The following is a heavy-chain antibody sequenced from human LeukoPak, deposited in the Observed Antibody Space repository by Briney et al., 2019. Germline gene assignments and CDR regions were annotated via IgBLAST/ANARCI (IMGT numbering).Heavy chain of an antibody. V-gene: IGHV1-2*04. Sequence: ASVKVSCKASEGTFSSYAISWVRQAPGQGLEWMGWINPNSGGTNYAQKFQGWVTMTRDTSISTAYMELSRPRSDDTAVYYCARGTPRSGVVIMYFDYWGQGTLVTVSS. CDR2: INPNSGGT. CDR3: ARGTPRSGVVIMYFDY. CDR1: EGTFSSYA. J-gene: IGHJ4*02. D-gene: IGHD3-3*01.